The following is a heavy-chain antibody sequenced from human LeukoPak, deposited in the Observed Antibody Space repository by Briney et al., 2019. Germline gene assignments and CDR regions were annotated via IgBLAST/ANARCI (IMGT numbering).Heavy chain of an antibody. J-gene: IGHJ6*03. CDR1: GGTFSSYA. V-gene: IGHV1-69*05. D-gene: IGHD4-11*01. CDR2: IIPIFGTA. CDR3: ARDRGLQYPRRPYYYMDV. Sequence: GASVKVSCKASGGTFSSYAISWVRQALGQGLEWMGGIIPIFGTANYAQKFQGRVTITTDESTSTAYMELSSLRSEDTAVYYCARDRGLQYPRRPYYYMDVWGKGTTVTVSS.